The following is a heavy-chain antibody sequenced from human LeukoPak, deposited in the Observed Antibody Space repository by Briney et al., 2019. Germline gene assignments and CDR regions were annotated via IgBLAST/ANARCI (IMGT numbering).Heavy chain of an antibody. V-gene: IGHV3-23*01. D-gene: IGHD1-26*01. CDR1: GFTFSSYA. CDR3: AKDRNYRDAFDI. Sequence: PGGSLRLSCAASGFTFSSYAMGWVRQAPGKGLEWVSAISGSGGSTYYADSVKGRFTISRDNSKNTLYLQMNSLRAEDTAVYYCAKDRNYRDAFDIWGQGTMVTVSS. CDR2: ISGSGGST. J-gene: IGHJ3*02.